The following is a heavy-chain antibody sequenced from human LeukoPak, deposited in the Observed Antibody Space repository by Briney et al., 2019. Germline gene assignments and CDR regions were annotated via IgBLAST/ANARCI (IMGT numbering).Heavy chain of an antibody. CDR1: GYTLTELS. D-gene: IGHD2-21*02. J-gene: IGHJ4*02. V-gene: IGHV1-24*01. CDR3: ARALPRRLRAKPYYFDY. CDR2: FDPEDGET. Sequence: ASVTVSCTVSGYTLTELSVHWVRQAPGKGLEWMGGFDPEDGETIYAQKFQGRVTMTEDTSTDTAYMELSSLRSEDTAVYYCARALPRRLRAKPYYFDYWGQGTLVTVSS.